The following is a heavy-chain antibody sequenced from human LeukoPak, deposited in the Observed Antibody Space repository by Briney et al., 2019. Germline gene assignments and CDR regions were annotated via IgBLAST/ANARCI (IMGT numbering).Heavy chain of an antibody. CDR3: AGYYYGTENYHNHPNFAY. J-gene: IGHJ4*02. Sequence: SETLSLTCAVYGGSFSTYYWSWIRQPPGKGLEWIGEINHGGSTIYNPSLESRVTISIDTSKNQFSLKLSSVTAADTAVYYCAGYYYGTENYHNHPNFAYWGQGTLVTVST. V-gene: IGHV4-34*01. D-gene: IGHD3-10*01. CDR2: INHGGST. CDR1: GGSFSTYY.